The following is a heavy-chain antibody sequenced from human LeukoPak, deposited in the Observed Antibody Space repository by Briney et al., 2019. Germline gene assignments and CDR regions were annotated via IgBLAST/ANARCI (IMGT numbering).Heavy chain of an antibody. D-gene: IGHD3-22*01. J-gene: IGHJ4*02. V-gene: IGHV3-23*01. CDR2: ISGRGGDT. Sequence: PGRSLRLSCAASGFTFDDYAMHWVRQAPGKGLEWVSGISGRGGDTYYADSVKGRFTISRDNSKNTLYLQMNSLRAEDTAVFYCAQVGYSYDTSGYPSYFDYWGQGTLVTVSS. CDR1: GFTFDDYA. CDR3: AQVGYSYDTSGYPSYFDY.